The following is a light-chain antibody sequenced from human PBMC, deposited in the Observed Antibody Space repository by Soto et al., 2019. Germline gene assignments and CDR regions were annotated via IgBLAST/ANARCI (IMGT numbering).Light chain of an antibody. CDR2: RSD. CDR3: TAWDGSLDGRV. CDR1: NSNIGSNT. J-gene: IGLJ3*02. Sequence: QLVLTQPPSASGTLGQRVTISCSGGNSNIGSNTVNWYQHLPGTAPTLLIYRSDQRPSGIPDRFSGSKYGTSASLDISGLQSEDEADYYCTAWDGSLDGRVFGGGTKLTVL. V-gene: IGLV1-44*01.